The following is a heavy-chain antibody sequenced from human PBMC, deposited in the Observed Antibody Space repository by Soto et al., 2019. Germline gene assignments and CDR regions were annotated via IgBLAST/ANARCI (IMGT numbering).Heavy chain of an antibody. CDR2: INPNSGGT. J-gene: IGHJ6*02. D-gene: IGHD5-12*01. CDR1: GYTFTGYY. CDR3: ASIVASICDYGMDV. Sequence: ASVKVSCKASGYTFTGYYMHWVRQAPGQGLEWMGWINPNSGGTNYAQKFQGRVTMTRNTSISTAYMELRRLRSDDTAVYYCASIVASICDYGMDVWGQGTTVTVSS. V-gene: IGHV1-2*02.